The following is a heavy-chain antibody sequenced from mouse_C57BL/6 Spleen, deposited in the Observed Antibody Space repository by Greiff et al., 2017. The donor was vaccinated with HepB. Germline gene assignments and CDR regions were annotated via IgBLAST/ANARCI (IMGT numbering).Heavy chain of an antibody. J-gene: IGHJ1*03. CDR2: IYPRSGNT. V-gene: IGHV1-81*01. CDR3: ARDGAGYWYFDV. D-gene: IGHD3-3*01. Sequence: QVQLQQSGAELVRPGASVKLSCKASGYTFTSYGISWVKQSTGQGLEWIGEIYPRSGNTYYNEKFKGKATLTADKSSSTAYMELRSLTSEDSAVYFCARDGAGYWYFDVWGTGTTVTVAS. CDR1: GYTFTSYG.